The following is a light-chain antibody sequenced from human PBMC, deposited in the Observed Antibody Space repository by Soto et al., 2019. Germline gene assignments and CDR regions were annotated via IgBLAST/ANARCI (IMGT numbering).Light chain of an antibody. Sequence: QLVLTQSPSASASLGASVKVTCTLSSEHSNYAIAWHQQQSEKGPRYLMKVNSDGSHNKGDGIPDRFSGSSSGAERYLTISSLQSEDEADYYCQTWGTGIQVFGTGTKVTVL. CDR1: SEHSNYA. V-gene: IGLV4-69*01. J-gene: IGLJ1*01. CDR2: VNSDGSH. CDR3: QTWGTGIQV.